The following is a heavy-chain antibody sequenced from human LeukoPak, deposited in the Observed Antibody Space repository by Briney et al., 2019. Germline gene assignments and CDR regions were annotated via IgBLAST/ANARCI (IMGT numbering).Heavy chain of an antibody. CDR2: IYYSGST. Sequence: PSQTLSLTCIVFAGSVTSGSYYWSWIRQPPGKGLDWFGYIYYSGSTNYNPSLKSRVPISVDTSKNQSSLPLSSVPAADPAVYYCARDPHGSDSWGHGTPVTVSS. V-gene: IGHV4-61*01. J-gene: IGHJ5*01. D-gene: IGHD3-10*01. CDR3: ARDPHGSDS. CDR1: AGSVTSGSYY.